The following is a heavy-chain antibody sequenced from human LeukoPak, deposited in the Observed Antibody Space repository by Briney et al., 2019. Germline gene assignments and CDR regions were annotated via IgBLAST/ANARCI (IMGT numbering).Heavy chain of an antibody. CDR2: IYPGDSDT. CDR1: GYSFTTYW. Sequence: GESLKISCKVSGYSFTTYWIGWVRQMPGKGLEWMGIIYPGDSDTKYSPSFQGQVTISADKSISTAYLQWSSLKASDTAMYYCARRSDLSSSWFFDYWGQGTLVTVSS. CDR3: ARRSDLSSSWFFDY. J-gene: IGHJ4*02. D-gene: IGHD6-13*01. V-gene: IGHV5-51*01.